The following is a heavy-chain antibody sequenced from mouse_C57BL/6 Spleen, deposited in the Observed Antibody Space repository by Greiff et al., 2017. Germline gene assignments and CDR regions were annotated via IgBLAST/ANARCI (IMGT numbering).Heavy chain of an antibody. CDR3: ARGPYYGSSSFAY. CDR2: ISSGSSTL. CDR1: GFTFRDYG. V-gene: IGHV5-17*01. Sequence: EVNVVESGGGLVKPGGSLKLSCAASGFTFRDYGMHWVRQAPEKGLEWVAYISSGSSTLYYADTVKGRFTISRDNAKNTLFLQMTSLRSEDTAMYYCARGPYYGSSSFAYWGQGTLVTVSA. J-gene: IGHJ3*01. D-gene: IGHD1-1*01.